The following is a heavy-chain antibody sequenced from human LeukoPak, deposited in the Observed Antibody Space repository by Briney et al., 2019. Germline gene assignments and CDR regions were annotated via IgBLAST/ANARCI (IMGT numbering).Heavy chain of an antibody. D-gene: IGHD6-13*01. V-gene: IGHV3-30*18. J-gene: IGHJ4*02. Sequence: GRSLRLSCAASGFTFSSYGMHWVRQAPGKGLEWVAVISYDGSNKYYADSVKGRFTISRGNSKNTLYLQMNSLRAEDTAVYYCAKEGAAAGAFDYWGQGTLATVSS. CDR3: AKEGAAAGAFDY. CDR2: ISYDGSNK. CDR1: GFTFSSYG.